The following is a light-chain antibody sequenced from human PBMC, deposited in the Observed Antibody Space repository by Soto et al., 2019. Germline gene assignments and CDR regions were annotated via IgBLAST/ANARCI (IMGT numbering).Light chain of an antibody. J-gene: IGLJ3*02. CDR1: SSNIGAGYD. CDR2: GNT. V-gene: IGLV1-40*01. CDR3: QSYDSSLRAGV. Sequence: QAVVTQPPSVSGAPGQRVTISCTGSSSNIGAGYDVHWYHHLPGTAPKLLIYGNTNRPSGISDRFSASKSGSSASLAITGLKAEDEADYYCQSYDSSLRAGVFGGGTKVTVL.